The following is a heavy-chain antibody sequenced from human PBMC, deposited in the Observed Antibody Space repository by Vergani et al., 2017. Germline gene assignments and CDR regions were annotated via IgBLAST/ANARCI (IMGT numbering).Heavy chain of an antibody. D-gene: IGHD2-2*02. J-gene: IGHJ6*03. CDR1: GYTFTSYG. CDR3: ARVSPYCRSTSCYTKGYYYYMDV. Sequence: QVQLVQSGAEVKKPGASVKVSCKASGYTFTSYGISWVRQAPGQGLEWMGWISAYNGNTNYAQKLQGRVTMTTDTSTSTAYMARRSLRSDDTAVYYCARVSPYCRSTSCYTKGYYYYMDVWGKGTMVTVSS. V-gene: IGHV1-18*01. CDR2: ISAYNGNT.